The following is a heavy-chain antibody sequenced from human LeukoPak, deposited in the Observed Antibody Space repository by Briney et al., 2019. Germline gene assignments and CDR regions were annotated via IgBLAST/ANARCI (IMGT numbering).Heavy chain of an antibody. J-gene: IGHJ4*02. V-gene: IGHV4-39*01. Sequence: SETLSLTCTVSGGSISSGSYYWGWIRQPPGKGLEWIGSIYYSGSTYYNPSLKSRVTISVDTSKNQFSLKLSSVTAADTAVYYCARHLLGQQVVPFDYWGQGTLVTVSS. D-gene: IGHD6-13*01. CDR2: IYYSGST. CDR1: GGSISSGSYY. CDR3: ARHLLGQQVVPFDY.